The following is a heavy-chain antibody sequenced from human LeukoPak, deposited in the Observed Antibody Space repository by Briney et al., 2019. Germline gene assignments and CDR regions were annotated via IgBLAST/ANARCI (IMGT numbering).Heavy chain of an antibody. CDR3: AKGTYSSSWYLGY. Sequence: GGSLRLSCAASGFTFSSYGMHWVRQAPGKGLEWVAVISYDGSNKYYADSVKGRFTISRDNSKNTLYLQMNSLRAEDTAVYYCAKGTYSSSWYLGYWGQGTLVTVSS. D-gene: IGHD6-13*01. CDR1: GFTFSSYG. V-gene: IGHV3-30*18. CDR2: ISYDGSNK. J-gene: IGHJ4*02.